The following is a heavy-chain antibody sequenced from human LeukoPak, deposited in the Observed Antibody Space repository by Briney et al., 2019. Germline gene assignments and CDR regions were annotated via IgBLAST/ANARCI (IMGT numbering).Heavy chain of an antibody. CDR1: GYTFTSYA. J-gene: IGHJ5*02. Sequence: GASVKVSCKASGYTFTSYAMHWVRQAPGQRLEWMGWINAGNGNTKYSQKFQGRVTITRDTSASTAYMELSSLRSEDMAVYYCARCISCYTESPNWFDPWGQGTLVTVSS. CDR2: INAGNGNT. D-gene: IGHD2-2*02. CDR3: ARCISCYTESPNWFDP. V-gene: IGHV1-3*01.